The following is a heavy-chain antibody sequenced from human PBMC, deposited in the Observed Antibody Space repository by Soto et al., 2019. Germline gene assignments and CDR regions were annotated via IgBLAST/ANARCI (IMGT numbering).Heavy chain of an antibody. V-gene: IGHV4-31*03. D-gene: IGHD5-12*01. CDR2: IYYSGST. J-gene: IGHJ4*02. CDR3: ARESGGYDPFDY. CDR1: GGSISSGGYY. Sequence: SETLSLTCTVSGGSISSGGYYWSWIRQHPGKGLEWIGYIYYSGSTYYNPSLKSRVTISVDKSKNQFSLRLSSVTTADTAVYYCARESGGYDPFDYWGQGTLVTVSS.